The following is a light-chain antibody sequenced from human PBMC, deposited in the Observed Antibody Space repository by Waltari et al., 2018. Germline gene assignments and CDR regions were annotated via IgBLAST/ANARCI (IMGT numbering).Light chain of an antibody. Sequence: DSVLTQSPATLSLSPGETATISCRASRSVSANFLAWYQQKPGQAPRLLIHDAFRRATGVPDRFSGSGSETDFTLNINRLEPDDFAVYFCQQYGSSVSFGGGTKLEIK. J-gene: IGKJ4*01. CDR1: RSVSANF. V-gene: IGKV3-20*01. CDR2: DAF. CDR3: QQYGSSVS.